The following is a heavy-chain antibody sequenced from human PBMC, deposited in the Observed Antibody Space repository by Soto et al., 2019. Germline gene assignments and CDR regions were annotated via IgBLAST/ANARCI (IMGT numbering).Heavy chain of an antibody. CDR3: ASTYSSTLYYYYYCMDV. D-gene: IGHD6-13*01. Sequence: QVQLVESGGGVVQPGRSLRLSCAASGFTFSSYAMHWVRQAPGKGLEWVAVISYDGSNKYYADSVKGRFTISRDNSKNTLYLQMNSLRAEDTAVYYCASTYSSTLYYYYYCMDVWGQGTTVTVSS. CDR2: ISYDGSNK. V-gene: IGHV3-30-3*01. J-gene: IGHJ6*02. CDR1: GFTFSSYA.